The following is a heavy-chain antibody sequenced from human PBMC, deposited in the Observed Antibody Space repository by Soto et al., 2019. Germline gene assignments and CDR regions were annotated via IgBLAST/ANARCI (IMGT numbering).Heavy chain of an antibody. CDR3: AHSLLQTSY. CDR1: GFTFSNFW. Sequence: GGSLRLSCAASGFTFSNFWMHWVRQAPGKGLVWVSRISPDGSTTSYADSVKGRFTISRDNAKSTLYLQMNSLRAEDTAVYSCAHSLLQTSYWCLGTLEAVSS. CDR2: ISPDGSTT. D-gene: IGHD2-21*01. V-gene: IGHV3-74*01. J-gene: IGHJ4*01.